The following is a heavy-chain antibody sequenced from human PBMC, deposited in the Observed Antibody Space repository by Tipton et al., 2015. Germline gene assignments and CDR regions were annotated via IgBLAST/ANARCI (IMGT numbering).Heavy chain of an antibody. CDR3: ARGPWKTFDY. D-gene: IGHD1-1*01. CDR2: INHSGST. CDR1: AYSISSGYY. Sequence: TLSLTCAVSAYSISSGYYWSWIRQPPGKGLEWIGEINHSGSTNYNPSLKSRVTISVDTSKNQFSLKLSSVTAADTALYYCARGPWKTFDYWGQGTLVTVSS. V-gene: IGHV4-34*01. J-gene: IGHJ4*02.